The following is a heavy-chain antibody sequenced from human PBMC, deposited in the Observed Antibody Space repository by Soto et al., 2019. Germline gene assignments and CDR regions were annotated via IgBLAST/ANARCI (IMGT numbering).Heavy chain of an antibody. Sequence: QVQLQQWGAGLLKPSETLSLTCAVYGWSFSGYYWSWIRQPPGTGLEWFGEINHSGSTNYNPSLKSRVTISVDASKNQFSLKLTSVTAAETAVYYCARDKITGLFDYWGQGTLVTVSS. CDR3: ARDKITGLFDY. V-gene: IGHV4-34*01. J-gene: IGHJ4*02. D-gene: IGHD2-8*02. CDR2: INHSGST. CDR1: GWSFSGYY.